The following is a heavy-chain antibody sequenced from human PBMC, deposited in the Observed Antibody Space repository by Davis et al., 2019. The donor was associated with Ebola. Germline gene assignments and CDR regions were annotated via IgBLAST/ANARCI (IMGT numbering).Heavy chain of an antibody. J-gene: IGHJ6*02. Sequence: SETLSLTCAVYGGSFSGYYWSWIRQPPGKGLEWIGEINHSGSTNYNPSLKSRVTISVDTSKNQFSLKLSSVTAADTAVYYCARARPWAGYSMDVWGQGTTVTVSS. CDR3: ARARPWAGYSMDV. CDR2: INHSGST. D-gene: IGHD3/OR15-3a*01. CDR1: GGSFSGYY. V-gene: IGHV4-34*01.